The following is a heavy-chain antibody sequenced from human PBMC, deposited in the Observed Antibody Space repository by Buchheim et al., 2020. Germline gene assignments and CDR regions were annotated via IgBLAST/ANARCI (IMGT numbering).Heavy chain of an antibody. D-gene: IGHD5-18*01. V-gene: IGHV3-30*18. CDR1: GFTFSSYG. CDR2: ISYDGSNK. CDR3: AKDGGGYSYDLDY. J-gene: IGHJ4*02. Sequence: VQLLESGGGLVQPGGSLRLSCAASGFTFSSYGMHWVRQAPGKGLEWVAVISYDGSNKYYADSVKGRFTISRDNSKNTLYLQMNSLRAEDTAVYYCAKDGGGYSYDLDYWGQGTL.